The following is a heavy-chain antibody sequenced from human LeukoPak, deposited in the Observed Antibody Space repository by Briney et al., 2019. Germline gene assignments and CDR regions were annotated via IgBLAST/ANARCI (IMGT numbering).Heavy chain of an antibody. J-gene: IGHJ4*02. CDR1: RFTFSDHY. Sequence: GGSLRLSCAASRFTFSDHYMDWVRQAPGKGLEWVGRIRNKANSYTTEYAASVKGRFTISRDDSKNSLYLQMNSLKTEDTAVYYCAFLFYWGQGTLVTVSS. CDR2: IRNKANSYTT. D-gene: IGHD3-3*01. V-gene: IGHV3-72*01. CDR3: AFLFY.